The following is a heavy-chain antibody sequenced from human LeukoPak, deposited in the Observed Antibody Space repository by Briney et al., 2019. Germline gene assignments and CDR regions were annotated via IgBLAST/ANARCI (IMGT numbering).Heavy chain of an antibody. CDR1: GGSISSTGYC. CDR2: IYYSGST. Sequence: SETLSLTCAVSGGSISSTGYCWAWIRQPPGKRLEWIGTIYYSGSTYHNTSLKSRITMSVDTSRNQFSLKLSSVDAADTAVYYCAKAGVRYFDSSGLYAFDFWGQGTTVTVSS. J-gene: IGHJ3*01. CDR3: AKAGVRYFDSSGLYAFDF. V-gene: IGHV4-39*01. D-gene: IGHD3-22*01.